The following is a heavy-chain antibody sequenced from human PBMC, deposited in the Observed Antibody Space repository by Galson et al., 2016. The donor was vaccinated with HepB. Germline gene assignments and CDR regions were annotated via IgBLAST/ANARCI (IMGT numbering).Heavy chain of an antibody. CDR1: GSTFSSSP. D-gene: IGHD2-15*01. J-gene: IGHJ4*02. CDR3: ARDPAGYQ. CDR2: ITGSGDST. Sequence: SLRLSCAASGSTFSSSPMSWVRQAPGKGLEWVSSITGSGDSTYYAESVKGRFTISRDNSKNTLFLQMNSLRAEDTAVYYCARDPAGYQWGQGTLVSVSS. V-gene: IGHV3-23*01.